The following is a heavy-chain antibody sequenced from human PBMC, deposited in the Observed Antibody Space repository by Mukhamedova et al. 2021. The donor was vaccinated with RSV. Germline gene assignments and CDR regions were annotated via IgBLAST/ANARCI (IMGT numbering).Heavy chain of an antibody. V-gene: IGHV3-7*01. CDR3: AREGGFGEFDY. J-gene: IGHJ4*02. D-gene: IGHD3-10*01. CDR2: IKQDGSEK. Sequence: VANIKQDGSEKYYVDSVKGRFTISRDNAKNSLYLQMNSLRVEDTAVYYCAREGGFGEFDYWGQGTLVTVSS.